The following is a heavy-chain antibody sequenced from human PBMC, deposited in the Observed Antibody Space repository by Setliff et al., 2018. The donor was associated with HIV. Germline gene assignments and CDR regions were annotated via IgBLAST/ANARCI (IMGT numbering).Heavy chain of an antibody. CDR1: GYTFTAHF. J-gene: IGHJ6*03. V-gene: IGHV1-2*06. CDR3: ARHRIVKAYYYYMDV. D-gene: IGHD3-16*02. CDR2: INPNSGAA. Sequence: ASVKVSCQASGYTFTAHFLHWVRQAPGQGLEWMGRINPNSGAADYAQNFQGQVTISADKSISTAYQQWGSLKASDTAMYYCARHRIVKAYYYYMDVWGKGTTVTVSS.